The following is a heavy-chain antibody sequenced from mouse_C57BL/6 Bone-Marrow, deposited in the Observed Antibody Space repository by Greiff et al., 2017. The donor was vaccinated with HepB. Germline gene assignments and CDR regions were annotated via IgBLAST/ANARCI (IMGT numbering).Heavy chain of an antibody. Sequence: VQLQQSGPGMVKPSQSLSLTCTVTGYSITSGYDWHWIRHFPGNKLEWMGYISYSGSTNYNPSLKSRISITHDTSKNHFFLKLNSVTTEDTATYYCAREGYYGSSCRYFDVWGTGTTVTVSS. CDR3: AREGYYGSSCRYFDV. D-gene: IGHD1-1*01. CDR2: ISYSGST. V-gene: IGHV3-1*01. CDR1: GYSITSGYD. J-gene: IGHJ1*03.